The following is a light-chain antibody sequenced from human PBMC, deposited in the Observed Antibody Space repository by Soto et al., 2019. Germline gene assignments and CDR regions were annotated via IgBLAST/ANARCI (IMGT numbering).Light chain of an antibody. V-gene: IGKV1-39*01. Sequence: DIQMTQSPSSLSASVGDRVTITCRASQSISSYLNWYQQKPGKAPKLLLYAASSLQSGVPSRFSGSGSGTDFTLNISSLQHEDFATYYCQQSYSTPYTFGQGTKLEIK. CDR1: QSISSY. CDR2: AAS. J-gene: IGKJ2*01. CDR3: QQSYSTPYT.